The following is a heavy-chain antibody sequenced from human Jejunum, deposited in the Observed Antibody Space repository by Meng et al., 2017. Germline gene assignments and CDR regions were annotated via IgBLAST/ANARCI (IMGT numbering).Heavy chain of an antibody. V-gene: IGHV3-74*01. Sequence: GESLKISCSASGFTLSDHWMHWVRQAPGKGLVWVSRIDSDGSDPTYAESVKGRFTISRDNAKNTLHLQMNSLRAEDTAVYYCARVGVHGDFDYWGQGTLVTVSS. CDR2: IDSDGSDP. CDR3: ARVGVHGDFDY. D-gene: IGHD3-3*01. CDR1: GFTLSDHW. J-gene: IGHJ4*02.